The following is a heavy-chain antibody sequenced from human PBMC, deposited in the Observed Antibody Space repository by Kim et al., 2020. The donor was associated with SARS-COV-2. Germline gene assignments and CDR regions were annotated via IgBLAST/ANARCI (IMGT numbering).Heavy chain of an antibody. D-gene: IGHD3-10*01. CDR1: GYSFTSYW. CDR2: IYPGDSDT. J-gene: IGHJ5*02. CDR3: ARQERLLWFGELFPGWFDP. Sequence: GESLQISCKGSGYSFTSYWIGWVRQMPGKGLEWMGIIYPGDSDTRYSPSFQGQVTISADKSIRTAYLQWSSLKASDTAMYYCARQERLLWFGELFPGWFDPLGQGTLVTVSS. V-gene: IGHV5-51*01.